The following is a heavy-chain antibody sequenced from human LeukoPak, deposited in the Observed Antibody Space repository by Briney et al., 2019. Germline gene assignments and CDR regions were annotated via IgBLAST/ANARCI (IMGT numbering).Heavy chain of an antibody. CDR1: GGTFSSYA. D-gene: IGHD6-13*01. J-gene: IGHJ4*02. CDR3: ARDLRSSSWAYFDY. CDR2: IIPIFGTA. Sequence: GASVKVSCKASGGTFSSYAISWVRQAPGQGLEWMGGIIPIFGTANYAQKFQGRVTITTDESTSTAYMELSSLRSEDTAVYYCARDLRSSSWAYFDYWGQGTLVTVSS. V-gene: IGHV1-69*05.